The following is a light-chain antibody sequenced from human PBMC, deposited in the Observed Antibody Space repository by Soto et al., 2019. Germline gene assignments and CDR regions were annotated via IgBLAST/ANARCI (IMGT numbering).Light chain of an antibody. V-gene: IGLV2-8*01. Sequence: QSALTQPPSASGSPGQSVTISCTGTSSDVGGYNYVSWYQQHPGKAPKLMIYEVSKRPSGVPDRFSGSKSGNTASLTVSGVQVEDEADYYCSSYAGSNNFVFGTGTKLTVL. CDR3: SSYAGSNNFV. J-gene: IGLJ1*01. CDR2: EVS. CDR1: SSDVGGYNY.